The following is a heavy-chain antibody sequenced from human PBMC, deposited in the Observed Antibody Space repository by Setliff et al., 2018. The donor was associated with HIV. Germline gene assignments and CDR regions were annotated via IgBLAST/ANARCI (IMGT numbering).Heavy chain of an antibody. CDR1: GGSFRNYA. CDR3: ARDRSGIAVAAPDAFDV. D-gene: IGHD6-19*01. V-gene: IGHV1-69*06. Sequence: VASVKVSCKASGGSFRNYAINWVRQAPGQGLEWMGGIIPLLGTPNYAHKFQGRVTITADKYSSTVYMELSSLRSEDSAVFYCARDRSGIAVAAPDAFDVWGQGTMVTV. J-gene: IGHJ3*01. CDR2: IIPLLGTP.